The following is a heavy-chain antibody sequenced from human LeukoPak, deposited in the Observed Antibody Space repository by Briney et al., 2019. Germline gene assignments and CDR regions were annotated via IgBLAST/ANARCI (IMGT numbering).Heavy chain of an antibody. V-gene: IGHV4-34*01. CDR3: ARGGEIGEMVTLRTPFDY. J-gene: IGHJ4*02. Sequence: PSETLSLTRAVYGGSFSGYYWSWIRQPPGKGLEWIGEINHSGSTNYNPSLKSRVTISVDTSKNQFSLKLSPVTAADTAVYYCARGGEIGEMVTLRTPFDYWGQGTLVTVSS. D-gene: IGHD5-24*01. CDR2: INHSGST. CDR1: GGSFSGYY.